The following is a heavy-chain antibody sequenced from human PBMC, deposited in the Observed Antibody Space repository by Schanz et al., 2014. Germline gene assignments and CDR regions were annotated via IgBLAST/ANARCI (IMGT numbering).Heavy chain of an antibody. D-gene: IGHD1-1*01. J-gene: IGHJ4*02. V-gene: IGHV3-66*01. Sequence: EVQLVESGGGLVKPGGSLRLSCAASGFTVSSNHMSWVRQAPGKGLEWVSVIYSGIGAYYADSVKDRFTVSRDNSKNTVYLQMNRLRAGDTAVYYCARGTDWNLHYWGQGALVTVSS. CDR2: IYSGIGA. CDR3: ARGTDWNLHY. CDR1: GFTVSSNH.